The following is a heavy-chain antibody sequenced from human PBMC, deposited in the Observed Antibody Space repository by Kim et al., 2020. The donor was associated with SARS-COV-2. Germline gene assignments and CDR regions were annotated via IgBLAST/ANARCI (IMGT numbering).Heavy chain of an antibody. Sequence: SETLSLTCTVSGGSISSYYWSWIRQPPGKGLEWIGYIYYSGSTNYNPSLKRRVTISVDTSKNQFSLKLSSVTAADTAVYYCARIIRRHGITMVRGVIANYYFDYWGQGTLVTVSS. CDR1: GGSISSYY. CDR3: ARIIRRHGITMVRGVIANYYFDY. J-gene: IGHJ4*02. CDR2: IYYSGST. D-gene: IGHD3-10*01. V-gene: IGHV4-59*01.